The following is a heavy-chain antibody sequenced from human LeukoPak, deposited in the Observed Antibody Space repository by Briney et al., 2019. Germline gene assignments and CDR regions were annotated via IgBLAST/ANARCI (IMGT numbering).Heavy chain of an antibody. CDR2: INPSGGST. V-gene: IGHV1-46*01. J-gene: IGHJ4*02. Sequence: ASVKVSCKASGYTFTSYYIHWVRQAPGQGLEWMGIINPSGGSTSYAQKFQGRVTMTRDTSTSTVYMELSSLRSEDTAVYYCARADYEGPFDYWGQGTLVTASS. CDR3: ARADYEGPFDY. D-gene: IGHD3-22*01. CDR1: GYTFTSYY.